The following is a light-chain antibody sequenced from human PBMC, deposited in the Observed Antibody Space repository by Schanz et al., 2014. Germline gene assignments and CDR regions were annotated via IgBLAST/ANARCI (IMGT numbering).Light chain of an antibody. CDR1: SSDVGGYNY. CDR3: SSFGGSNNPPWV. V-gene: IGLV2-8*01. Sequence: QSALTQPPSASGSPGQSVTISCTGTSSDVGGYNYVSWYQQHPGKAPKLMIFDVNQRPSGVPDRFTGSKSGNTASLTVSGLQAEDEGDYYCSSFGGSNNPPWVFGGGTKLTVL. J-gene: IGLJ3*02. CDR2: DVN.